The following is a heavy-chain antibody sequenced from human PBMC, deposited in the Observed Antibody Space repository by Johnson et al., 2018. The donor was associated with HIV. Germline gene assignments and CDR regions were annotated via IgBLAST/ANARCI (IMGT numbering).Heavy chain of an antibody. CDR1: GFTFSSYA. CDR3: ARGGGYSIAAPSDAFDI. Sequence: QVQLVESGGGVVQPGRSLRLSCAASGFTFSSYAMHWVRQAPGKGLEWVAVISYDGSNKYYAGSVKGRFTISRENAKNSLYLQMNSLRAGDTAVYYCARGGGYSIAAPSDAFDIWGQGTMVTVSS. D-gene: IGHD6-6*01. CDR2: ISYDGSNK. J-gene: IGHJ3*02. V-gene: IGHV3-30*14.